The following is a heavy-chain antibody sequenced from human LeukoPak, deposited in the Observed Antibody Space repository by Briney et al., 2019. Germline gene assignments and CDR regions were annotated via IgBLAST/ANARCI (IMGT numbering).Heavy chain of an antibody. CDR3: AKDPAGRSSWYVNWFDP. CDR1: GFTVSNNY. V-gene: IGHV3-53*05. Sequence: GGSLRLSCAASGFTVSNNYMNWVRQAPGKGLEWVSVIYGGGNTFYADSVKGRFTISRDNAKNSLYLQMNSLRAEDTALYYCAKDPAGRSSWYVNWFDPWGQGTLVTVSS. CDR2: IYGGGNT. D-gene: IGHD6-13*01. J-gene: IGHJ5*02.